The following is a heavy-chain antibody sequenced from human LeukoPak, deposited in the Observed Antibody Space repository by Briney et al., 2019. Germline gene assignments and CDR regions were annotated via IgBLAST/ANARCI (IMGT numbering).Heavy chain of an antibody. Sequence: PGGSLRLSCTASGFTFGDYALSWVRQAPGKGLEWVADIWYDGNTKEYADSVKGRFTISRDNSKNTLYLQMKSLRDEDTAVYYCARDKPSGNYLFDYWGQGTLVTVSS. D-gene: IGHD3-10*01. CDR2: IWYDGNTK. V-gene: IGHV3-30*04. CDR1: GFTFGDYA. J-gene: IGHJ4*02. CDR3: ARDKPSGNYLFDY.